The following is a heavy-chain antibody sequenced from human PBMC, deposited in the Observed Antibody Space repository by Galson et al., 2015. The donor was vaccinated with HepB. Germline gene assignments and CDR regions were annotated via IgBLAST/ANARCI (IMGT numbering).Heavy chain of an antibody. CDR2: ILPFFGTT. Sequence: SVKVSCKASGDIFSGYTIAWVRQVPGQGLEWMGEILPFFGTTNYAQKFQGRVTITADESTSTAYMELTSLTSEDTAVYYCARLGNSGWSDLTEDYWGQGTLVTVSS. V-gene: IGHV1-69*13. CDR3: ARLGNSGWSDLTEDY. D-gene: IGHD6-19*01. J-gene: IGHJ4*02. CDR1: GDIFSGYT.